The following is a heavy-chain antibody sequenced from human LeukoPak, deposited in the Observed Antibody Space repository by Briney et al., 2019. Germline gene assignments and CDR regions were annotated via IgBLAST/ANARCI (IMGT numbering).Heavy chain of an antibody. V-gene: IGHV3-48*01. CDR2: ISSSSSTI. Sequence: PGGSLRLSCAASGFTFSSYEMNWVRQAPGKGLEWVSYISSSSSTIYYADSVKGRFTISRDNAKNSLYLQMNSLRAEDTAVYYCASEFNYYDSFWGQGTMVTVSS. CDR3: ASEFNYYDSF. D-gene: IGHD3-22*01. J-gene: IGHJ3*01. CDR1: GFTFSSYE.